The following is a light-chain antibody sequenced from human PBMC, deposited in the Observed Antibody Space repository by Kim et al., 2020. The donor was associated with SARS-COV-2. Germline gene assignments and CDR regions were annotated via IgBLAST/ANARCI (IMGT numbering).Light chain of an antibody. V-gene: IGLV3-1*01. CDR3: QAWDSSTYV. CDR1: KLGDTY. J-gene: IGLJ1*01. CDR2: QDS. Sequence: SVSPEQPASVTCSGDKLGDTYACWYQQKPGRSPLLVIYQDSKRPSGIPERFSGSNSGNTATLTISGTQAMDEADYYCQAWDSSTYVFGTGTKV.